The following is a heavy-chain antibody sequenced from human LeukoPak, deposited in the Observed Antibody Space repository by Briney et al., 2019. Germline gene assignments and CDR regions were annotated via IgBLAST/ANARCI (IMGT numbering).Heavy chain of an antibody. D-gene: IGHD3-10*02. CDR1: GFTFSSYA. CDR3: AKDSRGSYVRVFDY. V-gene: IGHV3-23*01. Sequence: GGSLRLSCAASGFTFSSYAMTWVRQAPGKGLQWVSAISGSGGSTYYADSVKGRFTISRDNSKNTLYLQMNSLRDEDTALYYCAKDSRGSYVRVFDYWAQGTLVTVSS. J-gene: IGHJ4*02. CDR2: ISGSGGST.